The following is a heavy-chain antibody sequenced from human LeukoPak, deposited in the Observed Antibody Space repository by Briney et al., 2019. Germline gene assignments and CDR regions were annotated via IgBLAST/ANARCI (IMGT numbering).Heavy chain of an antibody. CDR3: AAGRGGSRAGFDY. Sequence: SETLSLTCTVSGGSISSYYWSWIRQPPGKGLEWIGYIYYSGSTNYNPSLKSRVTISVDTSKNQFSLKLSSVTAADTAVYYCAAGRGGSRAGFDYWGQGTLVTVSS. V-gene: IGHV4-59*12. J-gene: IGHJ4*02. CDR1: GGSISSYY. CDR2: IYYSGST. D-gene: IGHD2-15*01.